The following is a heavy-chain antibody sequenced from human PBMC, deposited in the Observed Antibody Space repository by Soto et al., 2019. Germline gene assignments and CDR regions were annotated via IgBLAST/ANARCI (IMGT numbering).Heavy chain of an antibody. Sequence: QVQLQESGPGLLKPSETLSLTCSVSGGSVSNKTYYWSWIRQPPGKRLEWIVYVYYSGTTNYNPSLKSRVTISVDLSKNQFSLRLSSVTTADTALYYCARTTAVPNTLRSRYFFDYWGQGTLVTVSS. CDR3: ARTTAVPNTLRSRYFFDY. V-gene: IGHV4-61*01. CDR1: GGSVSNKTYY. CDR2: VYYSGTT. J-gene: IGHJ4*02. D-gene: IGHD4-17*01.